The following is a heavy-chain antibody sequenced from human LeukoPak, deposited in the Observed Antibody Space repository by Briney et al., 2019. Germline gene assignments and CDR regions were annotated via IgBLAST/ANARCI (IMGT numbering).Heavy chain of an antibody. J-gene: IGHJ6*02. D-gene: IGHD6-13*01. CDR2: INHSGST. CDR3: AREGSSWYHQYRFSYYYYGMDV. V-gene: IGHV4-34*01. Sequence: SETLSLTCAVYGGSFSGYYWSWIRQPPGKGVKWIGEINHSGSTNYNPSLKSRVTISVDTSKNQFSLKLSSVTAADTAVYYCAREGSSWYHQYRFSYYYYGMDVWGQGTTVTVSS. CDR1: GGSFSGYY.